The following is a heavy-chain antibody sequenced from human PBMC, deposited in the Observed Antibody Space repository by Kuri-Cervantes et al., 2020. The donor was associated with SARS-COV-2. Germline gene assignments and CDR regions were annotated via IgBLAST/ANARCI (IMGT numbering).Heavy chain of an antibody. D-gene: IGHD4-17*01. Sequence: SETLSLTCNVSGGSISSTSSYWGWVRQPPGKGLEWIATIFYSGSIYYNPSLRGRVTISVVTSNNQFSLKVTSVTAADTAVYYCARLSLGPAVTGGFDIWGQGTMVTVSS. CDR3: ARLSLGPAVTGGFDI. V-gene: IGHV4-39*01. CDR1: GGSISSTSSY. J-gene: IGHJ3*02. CDR2: IFYSGSI.